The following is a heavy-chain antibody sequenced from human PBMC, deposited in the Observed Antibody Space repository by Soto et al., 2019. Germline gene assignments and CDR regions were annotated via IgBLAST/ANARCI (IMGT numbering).Heavy chain of an antibody. V-gene: IGHV3-15*01. J-gene: IGHJ6*02. Sequence: GGSLRLSCAASGFTFSNAWMSWVRQAPGKGLEWVGRIKSKTDGGTTDSAAPVKGRFTISRDDSKNTLYLQMNSLKTEDTAVYYCTANTMVRGPYYYYYYGMDVWGQGTTVTVSS. CDR3: TANTMVRGPYYYYYYGMDV. D-gene: IGHD3-10*01. CDR1: GFTFSNAW. CDR2: IKSKTDGGTT.